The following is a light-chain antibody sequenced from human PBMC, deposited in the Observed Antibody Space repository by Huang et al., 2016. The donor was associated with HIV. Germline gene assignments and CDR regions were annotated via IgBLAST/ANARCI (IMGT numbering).Light chain of an antibody. CDR3: QQYGDSPT. V-gene: IGKV3-20*01. CDR2: VES. J-gene: IGKJ2*01. CDR1: QSITNNY. Sequence: EIVLTQSPGTLSLSPGERATVSCRASQSITNNYLAWYQQRPGQAPRLFIFVESTRATGIPDRFSGSGSGTHFTLTISRLEPEDFVVYYCQQYGDSPTFGQGTRLEIK.